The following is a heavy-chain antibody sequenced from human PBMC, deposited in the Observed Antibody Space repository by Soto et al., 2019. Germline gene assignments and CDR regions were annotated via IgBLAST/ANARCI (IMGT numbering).Heavy chain of an antibody. D-gene: IGHD3-16*01. Sequence: QVQLQESGPGLVKPSETLSLTCTVSGGSISSYYWSWIRQPPGKGLEWIGYIYYSGSTNYNPSLKRRVTTSVDTSKNQFSLKLSSVTAADTAVYYCAREGGGGYLWGFDYWGQGTLVTVSS. CDR2: IYYSGST. CDR3: AREGGGGYLWGFDY. CDR1: GGSISSYY. V-gene: IGHV4-59*01. J-gene: IGHJ4*02.